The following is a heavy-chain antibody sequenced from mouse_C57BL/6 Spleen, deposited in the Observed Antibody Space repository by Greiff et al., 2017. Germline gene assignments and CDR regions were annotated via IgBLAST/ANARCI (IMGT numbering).Heavy chain of an antibody. CDR1: GYAFSSSW. V-gene: IGHV1-82*01. Sequence: QVQLKQSGPELVKPGASVKISCKASGYAFSSSWMNWVKQRPGKGLEWIGRIYPGDGDTNYNGKFKGKATLTADKSSSTAYMQLSSLTSEDSAVYFCARSSHSNTFAYWGQGTLVTVSA. CDR3: ARSSHSNTFAY. CDR2: IYPGDGDT. J-gene: IGHJ3*01. D-gene: IGHD2-5*01.